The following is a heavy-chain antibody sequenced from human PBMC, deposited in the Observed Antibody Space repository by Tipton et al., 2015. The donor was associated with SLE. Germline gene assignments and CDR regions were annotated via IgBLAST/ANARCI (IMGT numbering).Heavy chain of an antibody. D-gene: IGHD1-26*01. CDR3: ASRRSGSGAYAFDI. J-gene: IGHJ3*02. Sequence: LSLTCTVSGGSISSYYWSWIRQAPGKGLEWVSYISSSSSYTNYADSVKGRFTISRDNAKNSLYLQMNSLRAEDTAVYYCASRRSGSGAYAFDIWGQGTMVTVSS. CDR2: ISSSSSYT. V-gene: IGHV3-11*03. CDR1: GGSISSYY.